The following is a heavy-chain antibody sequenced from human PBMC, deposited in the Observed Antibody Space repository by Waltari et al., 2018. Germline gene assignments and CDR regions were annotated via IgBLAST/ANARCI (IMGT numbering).Heavy chain of an antibody. J-gene: IGHJ4*02. CDR1: GGTFSSYA. CDR2: IIPSVGTA. V-gene: IGHV1-69*08. Sequence: QVQLVQSGAEVKKPGSSVKVSCKASGGTFSSYAISWVRQAPGQGLEWMGRIIPSVGTANYEQKFQGRVTITADKSTSTAYMELSSLRSEDTAVYYCAYQLAAAAGTGYWGQGTLVTVSS. CDR3: AYQLAAAAGTGY. D-gene: IGHD6-13*01.